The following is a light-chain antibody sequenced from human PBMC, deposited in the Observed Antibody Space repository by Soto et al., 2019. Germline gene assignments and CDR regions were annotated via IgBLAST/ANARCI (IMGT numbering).Light chain of an antibody. V-gene: IGKV3-11*01. CDR2: DAS. Sequence: EIVLTQSPATLSLSPGERATLSCRASQSVSSYLAWYQQKPGQAPRLLIYDASNRATGIPARFSGSGSGTDFPLAISSLEPEDLAVYYCQQRSNWPRGTFGQGTQLEI. CDR1: QSVSSY. CDR3: QQRSNWPRGT. J-gene: IGKJ2*02.